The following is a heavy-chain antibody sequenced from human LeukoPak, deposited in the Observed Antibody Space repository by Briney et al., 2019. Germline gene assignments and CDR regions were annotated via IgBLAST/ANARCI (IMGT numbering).Heavy chain of an antibody. V-gene: IGHV3-15*01. CDR2: IRSKADGGTT. CDR3: SWGSQQYFDY. D-gene: IGHD3-16*01. CDR1: GLTFSNVW. Sequence: GGSLRLSCAASGLTFSNVWMNWVRQAPGKGLEWVGLIRSKADGGTTDYAAPVKGRFTSSRDDSKNTLYLQMNSLKTEDTAVYYCSWGSQQYFDYWGQGTLVTVSS. J-gene: IGHJ4*02.